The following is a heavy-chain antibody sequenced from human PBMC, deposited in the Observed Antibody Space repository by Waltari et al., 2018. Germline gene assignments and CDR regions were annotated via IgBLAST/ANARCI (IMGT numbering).Heavy chain of an antibody. CDR3: ARSGWENGGPFVDY. J-gene: IGHJ4*02. D-gene: IGHD6-19*01. CDR1: GYTFTSYD. CDR2: MNPNSGNT. V-gene: IGHV1-8*01. Sequence: QVQLVQSGAEVKKPGASVKVSCKASGYTFTSYDINWVRQSTGQGLEWMGWMNPNSGNTGYEQKFQGRVTMTRNTSISTAYMELSSLRSEDTAVYYCARSGWENGGPFVDYWGQGTLVTVSS.